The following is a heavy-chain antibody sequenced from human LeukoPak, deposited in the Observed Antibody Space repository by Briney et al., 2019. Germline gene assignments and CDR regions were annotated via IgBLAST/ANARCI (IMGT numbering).Heavy chain of an antibody. Sequence: PSETLSLTCTVSGGSISSSVYYWGWIRQPPGKGLEWIGSFYYSGSTYYNPSLRSRVTISLDMSKNHFSLKLRSVTAADTAGYYCGGGVSGLYSTLDYWAQGILVTVS. D-gene: IGHD4-11*01. CDR3: GGGVSGLYSTLDY. CDR1: GGSISSSVYY. V-gene: IGHV4-39*07. CDR2: FYYSGST. J-gene: IGHJ4*02.